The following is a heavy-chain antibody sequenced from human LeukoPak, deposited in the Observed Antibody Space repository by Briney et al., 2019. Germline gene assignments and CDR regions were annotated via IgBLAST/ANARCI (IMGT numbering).Heavy chain of an antibody. Sequence: GGSLRLYCAAYGFTFSTTDMSWVRQAPGKGLEWVSGIVGSGGNTYYADFVKGRFTISRDNSKNTLYLQMDSLRDEDTAVYYCAKVGWANFWGQGTLVTVFS. CDR2: IVGSGGNT. V-gene: IGHV3-23*01. CDR1: GFTFSTTD. J-gene: IGHJ4*02. D-gene: IGHD3-16*01. CDR3: AKVGWANF.